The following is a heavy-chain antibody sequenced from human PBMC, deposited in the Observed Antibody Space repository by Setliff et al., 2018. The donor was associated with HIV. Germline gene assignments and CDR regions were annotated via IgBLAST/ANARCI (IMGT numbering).Heavy chain of an antibody. CDR1: GFTFSTYS. Sequence: PGGSLRLSCAASGFTFSTYSMNWVRQAPGKGLEWVSYISGTSGTMYYADSVKGRFTISRDNAKNSLYLQMNNLRAEDTAVYYCVRDYMWAFDYWGQGTLVTVSS. D-gene: IGHD1-26*01. CDR3: VRDYMWAFDY. V-gene: IGHV3-48*01. CDR2: ISGTSGTM. J-gene: IGHJ4*02.